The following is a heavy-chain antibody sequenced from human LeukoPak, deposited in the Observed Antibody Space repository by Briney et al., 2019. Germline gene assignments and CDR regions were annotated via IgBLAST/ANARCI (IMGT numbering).Heavy chain of an antibody. CDR3: ARDKIVGATYFDY. Sequence: GGSLRLSCAASGLTVSSNYMSWVRQAPGKGLEWVSAIYSGGSTYYADSVKGRFTISRDNSKNTLYLQMNSLRVEDTAVYYCARDKIVGATYFDYWGQGTLVTVSS. CDR1: GLTVSSNY. V-gene: IGHV3-53*01. J-gene: IGHJ4*02. CDR2: IYSGGST. D-gene: IGHD1-26*01.